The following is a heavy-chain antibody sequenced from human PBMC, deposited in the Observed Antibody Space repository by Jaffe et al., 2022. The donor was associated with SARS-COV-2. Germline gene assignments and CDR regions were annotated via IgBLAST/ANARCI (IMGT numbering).Heavy chain of an antibody. V-gene: IGHV3-23*01. D-gene: IGHD1-1*01. J-gene: IGHJ4*02. Sequence: EVQLLESGGGLIQPGGSLRVSCAASGFTFSSYDMSWVRQTPGKGLEWVSSISANGVGTQYADAVKGRFTTSRDNSKNTLSLQMNSLRAEDTAIYYCARSVNWNQDYWGQGTLVTVSS. CDR1: GFTFSSYD. CDR3: ARSVNWNQDY. CDR2: ISANGVGT.